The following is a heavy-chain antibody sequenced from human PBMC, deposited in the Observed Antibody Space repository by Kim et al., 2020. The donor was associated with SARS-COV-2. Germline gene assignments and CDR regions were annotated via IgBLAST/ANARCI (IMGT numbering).Heavy chain of an antibody. CDR3: ARGRGAVVGAYYFDF. V-gene: IGHV7-4-1*02. D-gene: IGHD6-13*01. Sequence: QGFTGRVVFSLDTSVSTAYLQISSLKAEDTAVYYCARGRGAVVGAYYFDFWGQGTLVTVSS. J-gene: IGHJ4*02.